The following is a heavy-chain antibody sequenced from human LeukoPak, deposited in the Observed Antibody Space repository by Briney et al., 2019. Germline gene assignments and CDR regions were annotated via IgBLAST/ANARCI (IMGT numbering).Heavy chain of an antibody. CDR1: GGSISSGGYS. V-gene: IGHV4-61*02. CDR3: GRSAGGATFFDY. J-gene: IGHJ4*02. CDR2: IHSSGNT. Sequence: SQTLSLTCAVSGGSISSGGYSWSWIRQPAGKGLEWIGRIHSSGNTHFNPSLESRVTMSVDTSMNQCSLNLKSVTAADTAAYFCGRSAGGATFFDYWGQGTLVTVSS. D-gene: IGHD1-26*01.